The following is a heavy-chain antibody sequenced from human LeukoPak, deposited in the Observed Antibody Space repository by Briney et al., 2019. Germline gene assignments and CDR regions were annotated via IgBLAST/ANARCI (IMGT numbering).Heavy chain of an antibody. J-gene: IGHJ4*02. V-gene: IGHV1-2*02. CDR2: INPNSGGT. D-gene: IGHD3-3*01. CDR1: GYTFTGYY. CDR3: ATLRFYEYYFDY. Sequence: ASVKVPCKASGYTFTGYYMHWVRQAPGQGLEWMGWINPNSGGTNCAQKFQGRVTMTRDTSISTAYMELSRLRSDDTAVYYCATLRFYEYYFDYWGQGTLVTVSS.